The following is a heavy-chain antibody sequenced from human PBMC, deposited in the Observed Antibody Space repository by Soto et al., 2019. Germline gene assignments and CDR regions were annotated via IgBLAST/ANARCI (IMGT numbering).Heavy chain of an antibody. D-gene: IGHD2-2*01. V-gene: IGHV3-23*01. Sequence: EVQLLESGGGLVQPGGSLRLSCAASGFTFSSYAMSWVRQIPGKGLEWVSSISGGGDSTYYADSVKGRFTISRDNSKNTLVLQMNSQRAEDTAVDYCAKRPGVFGTRGCDYWGQGTLVTVSS. CDR1: GFTFSSYA. CDR3: AKRPGVFGTRGCDY. J-gene: IGHJ4*02. CDR2: ISGGGDST.